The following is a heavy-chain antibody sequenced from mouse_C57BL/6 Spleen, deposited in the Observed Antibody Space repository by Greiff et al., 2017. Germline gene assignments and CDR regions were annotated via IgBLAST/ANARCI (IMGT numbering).Heavy chain of an antibody. CDR3: ARRSYYYGSSYEYFDY. Sequence: DVKLVESGGDLVKPGGSLKLSCAASGFTFSSYGMSWVRQTPDKRLEWVATISSGGSYTYYPDSVKGRFTISRDNAKNTLYLQMSNLKSEDTAMYYCARRSYYYGSSYEYFDYWGQGTTLTVSS. D-gene: IGHD1-1*01. J-gene: IGHJ2*01. V-gene: IGHV5-6*02. CDR2: ISSGGSYT. CDR1: GFTFSSYG.